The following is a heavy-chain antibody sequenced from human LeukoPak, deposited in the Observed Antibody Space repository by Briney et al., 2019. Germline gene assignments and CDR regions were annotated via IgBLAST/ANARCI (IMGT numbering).Heavy chain of an antibody. D-gene: IGHD3-3*02. CDR1: GFTFSSYA. CDR3: AKDKDEGHFWSGYKPNWFDP. J-gene: IGHJ5*02. V-gene: IGHV3-23*01. CDR2: ISGSGGST. Sequence: PGGPLRLSCAASGFTFSSYAMSWVRQAPGKGLEWVSAISGSGGSTYYADSVKGRFTISRDNSKNTLYLQMNSLRAEDTAVYYCAKDKDEGHFWSGYKPNWFDPWGQGTLVTVSS.